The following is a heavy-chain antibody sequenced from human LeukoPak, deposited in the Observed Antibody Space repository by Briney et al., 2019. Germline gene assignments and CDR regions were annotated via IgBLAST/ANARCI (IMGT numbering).Heavy chain of an antibody. D-gene: IGHD7-27*01. V-gene: IGHV1-2*02. CDR2: IHPKSGDT. CDR1: GYTFTDHY. Sequence: GASVKVCGKTSGYTFTDHYFHWLRQAPGQGLEWMGWIHPKSGDTNYAERFQGRVSLTRDTSISTAYMELSSLRSDDTAVYYCARDHNWGPDYWGQGALVSVSS. J-gene: IGHJ4*02. CDR3: ARDHNWGPDY.